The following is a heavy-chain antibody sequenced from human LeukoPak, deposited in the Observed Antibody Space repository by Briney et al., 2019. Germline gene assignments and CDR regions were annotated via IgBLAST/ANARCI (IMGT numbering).Heavy chain of an antibody. D-gene: IGHD2-15*01. CDR1: GGTFISYA. CDR2: IIPILGIA. CDR3: ARDHWEYCSGGSCDY. J-gene: IGHJ4*02. Sequence: ASVKVSCKGSGGTFISYAISWVRQAPGQGLEWMGRIIPILGIANYAQKFQGSVTITADKSTSTAYMELSSLRSEDTAVYYCARDHWEYCSGGSCDYWGQGTLVPVSS. V-gene: IGHV1-69*10.